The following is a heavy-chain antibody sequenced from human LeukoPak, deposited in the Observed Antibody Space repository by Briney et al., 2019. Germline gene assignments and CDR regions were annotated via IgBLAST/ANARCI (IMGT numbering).Heavy chain of an antibody. V-gene: IGHV1-2*02. J-gene: IGHJ4*02. CDR1: GYTFTGYY. CDR3: ATTMVRGAFDY. CDR2: INPNSGRT. D-gene: IGHD3-10*01. Sequence: ASVKVSCXASGYTFTGYYMHWVRQALGQGREWMAWINPNSGRTNYAQKFQGRVTMTRDTSISTAYMELSRLRSDDTAVYYCATTMVRGAFDYWGQGTLVTVSS.